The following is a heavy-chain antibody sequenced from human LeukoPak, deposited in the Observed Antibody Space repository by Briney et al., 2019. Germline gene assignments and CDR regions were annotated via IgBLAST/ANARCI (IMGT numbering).Heavy chain of an antibody. Sequence: PSETLSLTCTVSGASISSYFWNWFRQPLGKGLEWIGYINDNGATNYNPSLKSRVTISVDRSKNQFSLKLSSATAADTAVYYCARAPATGYNYHFDYWGQGSLVTVSS. D-gene: IGHD5-24*01. V-gene: IGHV4-59*01. J-gene: IGHJ4*02. CDR3: ARAPATGYNYHFDY. CDR1: GASISSYF. CDR2: INDNGAT.